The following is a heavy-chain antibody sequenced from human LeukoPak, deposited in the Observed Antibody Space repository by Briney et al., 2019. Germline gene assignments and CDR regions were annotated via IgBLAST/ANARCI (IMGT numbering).Heavy chain of an antibody. CDR1: GVSISSSSYY. J-gene: IGHJ5*02. V-gene: IGHV4-39*01. CDR3: ARHRLNSSGWLRAGGNNWFDP. D-gene: IGHD6-19*01. CDR2: IYYSGST. Sequence: SETLSLTCTVSGVSISSSSYYWGWIRQPPGKGLEWIGSIYYSGSTYYNPSLKSRVTISVDTSKNQFSLKLSSVTAADTAVYYCARHRLNSSGWLRAGGNNWFDPWGQGTLVTVSS.